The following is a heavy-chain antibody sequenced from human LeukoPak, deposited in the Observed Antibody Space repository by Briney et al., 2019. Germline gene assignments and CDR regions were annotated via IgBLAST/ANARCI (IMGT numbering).Heavy chain of an antibody. J-gene: IGHJ4*02. CDR2: ISSDGSNQ. CDR3: ARDGRCGDEKCYSGLPDY. D-gene: IGHD2-21*01. Sequence: GGSLRLSCAVSGFIFSNHGVHWVRQAPGKGLQWMAVISSDGSNQQYADSVRGRFSISRDNSKNTVHLQMSSLRVEDTAVYFCARDGRCGDEKCYSGLPDYWGPGTLVTVSS. CDR1: GFIFSNHG. V-gene: IGHV3-30*04.